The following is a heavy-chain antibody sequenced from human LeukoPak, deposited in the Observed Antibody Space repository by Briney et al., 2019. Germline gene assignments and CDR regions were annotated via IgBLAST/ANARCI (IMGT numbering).Heavy chain of an antibody. Sequence: ASVKVSCKVSGYTLTELFMHWVRQAPGKGLEWMGGFDPEDGETIYAQKFQGRVTMTEDTSTDTAYMELSSLRSEDTAVYYCATPSGYRQMWGVNYYFDYWGQGTLVTVSS. CDR2: FDPEDGET. CDR1: GYTLTELF. J-gene: IGHJ4*02. V-gene: IGHV1-24*01. D-gene: IGHD3-22*01. CDR3: ATPSGYRQMWGVNYYFDY.